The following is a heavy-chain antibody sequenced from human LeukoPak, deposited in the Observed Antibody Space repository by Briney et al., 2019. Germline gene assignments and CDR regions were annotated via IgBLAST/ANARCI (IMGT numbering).Heavy chain of an antibody. V-gene: IGHV1-58*02. CDR2: IVVGIGNT. J-gene: IGHJ3*02. D-gene: IGHD3-10*01. CDR3: AADARELLWFGEFHDAFDI. CDR1: GFTFTSSA. Sequence: SVKVSCKASGFTFTSSAMQWVRQARGQRLEWIGWIVVGIGNTNYAQKFQERVTITRDMSTSTAYMELSSLRSEDTAVYYCAADARELLWFGEFHDAFDIWGQGTMVTVSS.